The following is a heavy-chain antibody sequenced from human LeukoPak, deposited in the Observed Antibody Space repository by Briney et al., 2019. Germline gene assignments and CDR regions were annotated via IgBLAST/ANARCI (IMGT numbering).Heavy chain of an antibody. CDR1: GGSISSSSYY. J-gene: IGHJ4*02. CDR2: IYYSGSN. CDR3: ARGLRSYYYDSSGPPPRTAYYFDY. Sequence: SETLSLTCTVSGGSISSSSYYWGWIRQPPGKGLECIGSIYYSGSNYYNPFLKSRVTISVDTSKNQFSLKLSSVTAADTAVYYCARGLRSYYYDSSGPPPRTAYYFDYWGQGTLVTVSS. D-gene: IGHD3-22*01. V-gene: IGHV4-39*07.